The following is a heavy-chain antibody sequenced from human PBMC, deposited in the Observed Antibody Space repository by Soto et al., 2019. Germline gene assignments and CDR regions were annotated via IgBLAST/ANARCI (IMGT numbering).Heavy chain of an antibody. CDR3: VRDSHGDY. V-gene: IGHV3-74*01. CDR2: IDHDGPT. CDR1: GFTFSNYW. J-gene: IGHJ4*02. Sequence: EVQLVESGGGLVQPGGSLRLSCAGSGFTFSNYWMHWVRQAPGKGLEWVSRIDHDGPTDYADSVRGRFTISRDNAEHTLYLQMNSLRPEDTAVYYCVRDSHGDYWGQGTLVTVSS.